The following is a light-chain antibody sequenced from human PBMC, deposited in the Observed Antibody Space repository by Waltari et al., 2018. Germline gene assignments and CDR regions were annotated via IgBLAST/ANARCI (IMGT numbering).Light chain of an antibody. V-gene: IGKV2-30*02. Sequence: DVVLTQSPLSLPVTLGPPASISCRSSQSLVHSAGNTYLNWFHQRPGRSPRRLIYKISRGESGVPDRFSGSGSGTHFTLKISRVEAEDVGVYYCMQGSHWPRTFGQGTKLEI. CDR2: KIS. J-gene: IGKJ2*01. CDR1: QSLVHSAGNTY. CDR3: MQGSHWPRT.